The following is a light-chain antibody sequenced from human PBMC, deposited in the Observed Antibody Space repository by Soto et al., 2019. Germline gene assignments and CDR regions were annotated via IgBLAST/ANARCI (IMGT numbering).Light chain of an antibody. CDR3: MQATQSHWT. CDR1: QSLVHSDGNTY. CDR2: KVS. V-gene: IGKV2-24*01. J-gene: IGKJ1*01. Sequence: DVVMTQSPLSLSVTLGQPASISCMSSQSLVHSDGNTYLSWFQQRPGQPPRLLIYKVSDRFSGVPDRFSGSGAGTDFTLTISRVEAEDVGVYYCMQATQSHWTFGQGTKVDIK.